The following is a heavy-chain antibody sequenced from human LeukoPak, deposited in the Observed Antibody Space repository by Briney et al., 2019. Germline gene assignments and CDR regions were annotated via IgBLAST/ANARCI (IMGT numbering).Heavy chain of an antibody. Sequence: GGSLRLSCAASGFTFSSYWMSWVRQAPGKGLEWVANIKQDGSEKYYVDSVKGRFTISRDNAKNSLYLQMNSLRAEDTAVYYCAREGIRGVIYLDYWGQGTLVTVSS. CDR2: IKQDGSEK. D-gene: IGHD3-10*01. CDR1: GFTFSSYW. J-gene: IGHJ4*02. CDR3: AREGIRGVIYLDY. V-gene: IGHV3-7*01.